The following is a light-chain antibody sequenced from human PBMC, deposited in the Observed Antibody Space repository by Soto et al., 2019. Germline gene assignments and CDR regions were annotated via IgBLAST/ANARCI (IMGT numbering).Light chain of an antibody. CDR3: QQFHDCPLT. J-gene: IGKJ4*01. V-gene: IGKV1D-13*01. Sequence: AIQLTQSPSSLSASVGDRVTITCRASQGIRSALAWYQQKPGKAPKLLIYDASSLESGVPSRFSGSGSGTDFTLTSSSLQPEDFAVYYCQQFHDCPLTFGGGTKVEIK. CDR2: DAS. CDR1: QGIRSA.